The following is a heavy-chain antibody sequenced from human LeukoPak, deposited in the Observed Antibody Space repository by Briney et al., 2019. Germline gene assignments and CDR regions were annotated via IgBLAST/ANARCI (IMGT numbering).Heavy chain of an antibody. Sequence: GGSLRLSCAASGFTFSSYGMHWVRQAPGKGLEWVAVISYDGSNKYYADSVKGRFTISRDNSKNTLYLQMNSLRAEDTAVYYCAKDVGVRIAAAGTFDYWGQGTLVTVSS. V-gene: IGHV3-30*18. D-gene: IGHD6-13*01. CDR3: AKDVGVRIAAAGTFDY. CDR1: GFTFSSYG. CDR2: ISYDGSNK. J-gene: IGHJ4*02.